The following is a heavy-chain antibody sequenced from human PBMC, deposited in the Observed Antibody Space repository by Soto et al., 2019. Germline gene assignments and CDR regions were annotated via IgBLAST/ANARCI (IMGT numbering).Heavy chain of an antibody. D-gene: IGHD3-3*01. J-gene: IGHJ4*02. CDR2: IYPGDSDT. CDR1: GYSFTSYW. Sequence: PGESLKISCKGSGYSFTSYWIGWVRQMPGKGLEWIGIIYPGDSDTRYSPSFQGQVTISADKSISTAYLQWSSLKASDTAMYYCARPGRITIFGVVINFFGSHDYCGQGPMVSVST. CDR3: ARPGRITIFGVVINFFGSHDY. V-gene: IGHV5-51*01.